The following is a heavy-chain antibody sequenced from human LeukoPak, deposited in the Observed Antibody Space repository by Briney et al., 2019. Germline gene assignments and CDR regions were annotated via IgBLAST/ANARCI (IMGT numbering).Heavy chain of an antibody. CDR3: ARGYCSSGNCYFLDS. CDR1: GFTFSNYW. V-gene: IGHV3-74*01. Sequence: GGSLRLSCAASGFTFSNYWMQCVRQAPGKGLVWVSRINSDGSITSYADSVKGRFTISRDNDKNTLYLQMNSRRAEDTAVYYCARGYCSSGNCYFLDSWGQGTLVTVPS. J-gene: IGHJ4*02. CDR2: INSDGSIT. D-gene: IGHD2-15*01.